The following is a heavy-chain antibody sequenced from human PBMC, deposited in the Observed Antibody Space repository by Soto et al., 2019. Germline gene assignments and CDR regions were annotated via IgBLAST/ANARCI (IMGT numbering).Heavy chain of an antibody. CDR2: ISGSGGST. Sequence: GGSLRLSCAASGFTFSSYAMSWVRQAPGKGLEWVSAISGSGGSTYYADSVKGRFTISRDNSKNTLYLQMNSLRAEDTAVYYCAKVARYYYGSGGSEGDYWGQGTLVTVSS. J-gene: IGHJ4*02. D-gene: IGHD3-10*01. CDR3: AKVARYYYGSGGSEGDY. V-gene: IGHV3-23*01. CDR1: GFTFSSYA.